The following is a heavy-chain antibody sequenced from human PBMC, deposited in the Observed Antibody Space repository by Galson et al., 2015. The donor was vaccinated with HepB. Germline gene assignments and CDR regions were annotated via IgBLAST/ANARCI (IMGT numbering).Heavy chain of an antibody. Sequence: SLRLSCAAVGFTFSSYSMNWVRQAPGKGLEWLSYLDASGSPISYADSVKGRFTISRDNVKNSLSLQVNSLRGEDTAVYYCVKETYDSGGWYFDLWGRGTLVTVSS. CDR2: LDASGSPI. V-gene: IGHV3-48*01. CDR1: GFTFSSYS. J-gene: IGHJ2*01. CDR3: VKETYDSGGWYFDL. D-gene: IGHD3-22*01.